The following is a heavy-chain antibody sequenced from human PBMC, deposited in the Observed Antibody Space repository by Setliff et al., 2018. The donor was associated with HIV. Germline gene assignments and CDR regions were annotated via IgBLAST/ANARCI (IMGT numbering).Heavy chain of an antibody. CDR3: ARADVSYYGSGSYLNWFDP. CDR1: GYIFTDYY. J-gene: IGHJ5*02. V-gene: IGHV1-2*06. D-gene: IGHD3-10*01. Sequence: VASVKVSCKASGYIFTDYYMHWVRQAPGQELGWMGRINPNSGGTNYAQKFQGRVTMTRDTSISTAYMELSRLRSDDTAVHYCARADVSYYGSGSYLNWFDPWGQGTLVTVSS. CDR2: INPNSGGT.